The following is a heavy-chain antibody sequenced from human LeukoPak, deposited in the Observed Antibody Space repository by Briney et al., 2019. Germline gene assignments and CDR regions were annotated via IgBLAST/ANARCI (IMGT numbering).Heavy chain of an antibody. CDR3: ARDARDSSGYYDWFDP. CDR1: GFTFSSYS. D-gene: IGHD3-22*01. Sequence: GGSLRLSCAASGFTFSSYSMNWVRQAPGKGLEWVSSISSSSSCIYYADSVKGRFTISRDNAKNSLYLQMNSLRAEDTAVYYCARDARDSSGYYDWFDPWGQGTLVTVSS. CDR2: ISSSSSCI. V-gene: IGHV3-21*01. J-gene: IGHJ5*02.